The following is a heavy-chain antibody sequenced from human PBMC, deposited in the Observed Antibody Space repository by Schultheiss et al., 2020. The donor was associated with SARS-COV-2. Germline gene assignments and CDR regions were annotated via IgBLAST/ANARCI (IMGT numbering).Heavy chain of an antibody. Sequence: SETLSLTCTVSNASISNYHWRWIRQPPGKGLEWIGSLLWSGGTNYNPSLKSRVTMSVDTSKNQFSLKLSSVTAADTAVYYCAKGDDYGDTRRTNWFDPWGQGTLVTVSS. CDR1: NASISNYH. CDR2: LLWSGGT. CDR3: AKGDDYGDTRRTNWFDP. J-gene: IGHJ5*02. V-gene: IGHV4-59*12. D-gene: IGHD4-17*01.